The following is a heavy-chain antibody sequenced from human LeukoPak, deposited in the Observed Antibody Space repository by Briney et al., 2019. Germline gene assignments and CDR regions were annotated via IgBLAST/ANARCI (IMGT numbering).Heavy chain of an antibody. D-gene: IGHD6-13*01. CDR3: AKENSSSWATYYYYYGMDV. J-gene: IGHJ6*02. CDR1: GFTFDDYA. Sequence: PGGSLRLSCAASGFTFDDYAMHWVRQAPGKGLEWVSGISWNSGSIGYADSVKGRFTISRDNSKNTLYLQMNSLRAEDTAVYYCAKENSSSWATYYYYYGMDVWGQGTTVTVSS. CDR2: ISWNSGSI. V-gene: IGHV3-9*01.